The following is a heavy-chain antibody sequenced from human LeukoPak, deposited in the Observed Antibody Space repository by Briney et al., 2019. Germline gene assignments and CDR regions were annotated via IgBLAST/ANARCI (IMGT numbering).Heavy chain of an antibody. CDR3: AKSQGSGYYRGHIDY. V-gene: IGHV3-23*01. Sequence: GGSLRLSCAASEFTFNNYAMSWVRQAPGKGLEWVSGISGSGGSTYYGDSVKGRSTISRDNSKNTLYLQMNSLRAEDTAVYYCAKSQGSGYYRGHIDYWGQGTLLTDSA. CDR1: EFTFNNYA. CDR2: ISGSGGST. J-gene: IGHJ4*02. D-gene: IGHD3-22*01.